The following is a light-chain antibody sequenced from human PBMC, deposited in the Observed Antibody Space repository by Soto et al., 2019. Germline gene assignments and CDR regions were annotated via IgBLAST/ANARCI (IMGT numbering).Light chain of an antibody. CDR2: DVS. Sequence: QSALTQPASVSGSPGQSITISCTGTSSDVGGYNYVSWYQQHPGKAPKLLIYDVSNRPSGVSNRFSGSKSGNTASLTISGLQAEDAADYYCNSYASSRSYVFGTGTKLTVL. J-gene: IGLJ1*01. V-gene: IGLV2-14*01. CDR3: NSYASSRSYV. CDR1: SSDVGGYNY.